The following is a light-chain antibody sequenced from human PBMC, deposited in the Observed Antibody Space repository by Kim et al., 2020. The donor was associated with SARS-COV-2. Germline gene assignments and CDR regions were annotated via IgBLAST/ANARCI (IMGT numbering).Light chain of an antibody. J-gene: IGLJ2*01. Sequence: GQSVTISCTGTSSDVGGYNYVSWYQQHPGKAPKLMIYEVSKRPSGVPDRFSGSKSGNTASLTVSGLQAEDEDDYYCSSYAGSNNLVFGGGTQLTVL. CDR2: EVS. CDR1: SSDVGGYNY. V-gene: IGLV2-8*01. CDR3: SSYAGSNNLV.